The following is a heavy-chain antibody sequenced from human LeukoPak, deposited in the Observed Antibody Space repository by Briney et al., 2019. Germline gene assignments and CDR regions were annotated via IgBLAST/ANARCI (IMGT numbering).Heavy chain of an antibody. D-gene: IGHD1-1*01. Sequence: ASVKVSCKASGYTFTGYYMHWVRQAPGQGLEWMGWINPNSGNTGYAQKFQGRVTMTRNTSISTAYMELSSLRSEDTAVYYCANHRGYADGGQGTRVPGSP. CDR3: ANHRGYAD. V-gene: IGHV1-8*02. CDR2: INPNSGNT. CDR1: GYTFTGYY. J-gene: IGHJ4*02.